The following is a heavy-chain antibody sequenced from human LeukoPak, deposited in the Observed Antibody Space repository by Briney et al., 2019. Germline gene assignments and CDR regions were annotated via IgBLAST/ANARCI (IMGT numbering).Heavy chain of an antibody. CDR3: ARDLRAFDI. D-gene: IGHD3-3*01. CDR2: INSDGSST. V-gene: IGHV3-74*01. CDR1: GFTFSSYW. Sequence: PGGSLRLSCAASGFTFSSYWMHWVRQAPGEGLVWVSRINSDGSSTNYADSAKGRFTISRDNAKNTLYLQMNSLRAEDTAVYYCARDLRAFDIWGQGTMVTVSS. J-gene: IGHJ3*02.